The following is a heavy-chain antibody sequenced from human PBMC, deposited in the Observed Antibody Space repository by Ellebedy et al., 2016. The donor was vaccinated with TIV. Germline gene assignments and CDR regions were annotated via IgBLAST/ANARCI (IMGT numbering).Heavy chain of an antibody. J-gene: IGHJ3*02. Sequence: SETLSLTCTVSGGSISSRGYYWGWIRQPPGKGLEWIGSLFDSGGTYYNPSLESRVTISVDRSKNQFSLKLSSVTAADTAVYYCARGQFVAFDIWGQGTMVTVSS. CDR2: LFDSGGT. D-gene: IGHD3-10*01. V-gene: IGHV4-39*07. CDR3: ARGQFVAFDI. CDR1: GGSISSRGYY.